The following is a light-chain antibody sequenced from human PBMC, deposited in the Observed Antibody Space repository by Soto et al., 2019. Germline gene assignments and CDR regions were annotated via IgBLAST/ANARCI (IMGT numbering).Light chain of an antibody. CDR1: QGISNY. V-gene: IGKV1-27*01. J-gene: IGKJ1*01. CDR3: QKYNSAAWT. Sequence: DIQMTQSPSSLSASVGDRVTITCRASQGISNYLAWYQQKPGKVPKLLIYASSTLQSGVPSRFSGSGSGTDFTLTISSLQPEDVATYYCQKYNSAAWTFVQGTKVEIK. CDR2: ASS.